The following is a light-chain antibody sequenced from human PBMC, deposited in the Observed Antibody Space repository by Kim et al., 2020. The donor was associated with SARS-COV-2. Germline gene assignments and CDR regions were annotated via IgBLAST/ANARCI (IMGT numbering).Light chain of an antibody. CDR1: QSVSSY. CDR3: QQRSNWPPYT. CDR2: DAS. Sequence: EIVLTQSPATLSLSPGERATFSCRASQSVSSYLAWYQQKPGQAPRLLIYDASNRATGIPARFSGSGSGTDFTLTISSLEPEDFAVYYCQQRSNWPPYTFGQGTKLEI. J-gene: IGKJ2*01. V-gene: IGKV3-11*01.